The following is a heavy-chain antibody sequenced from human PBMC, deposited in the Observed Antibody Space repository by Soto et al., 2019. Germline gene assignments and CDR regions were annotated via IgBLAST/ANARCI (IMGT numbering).Heavy chain of an antibody. D-gene: IGHD5-18*01. CDR2: IIPIFGTA. CDR3: AREGVDTAMVVNYYYYGMDV. V-gene: IGHV1-69*01. Sequence: QVQLVQSGAEVKKPGSSVKVSCKASGGTFSSYAISWVRQAPGQGLAWMGGIIPIFGTANYAQKFQGRVTITAEESTSTAYMELSSLRSEDTAVYYCAREGVDTAMVVNYYYYGMDVWGQGTTVTVSS. CDR1: GGTFSSYA. J-gene: IGHJ6*02.